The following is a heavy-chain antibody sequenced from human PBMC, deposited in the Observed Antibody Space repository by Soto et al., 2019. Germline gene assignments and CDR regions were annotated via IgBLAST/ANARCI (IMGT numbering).Heavy chain of an antibody. CDR3: ARVWGYSYGFASDI. Sequence: SETLSLTCAVSGGSISSGGDSWSWIRQPPGKGLEWIGYIYHSGSTYYNPSLKSRVTISVDRSKSQFSLKLSSVTAADTAVYYCARVWGYSYGFASDIWGQGTMVNVS. J-gene: IGHJ3*02. CDR1: GGSISSGGDS. V-gene: IGHV4-30-2*01. CDR2: IYHSGST. D-gene: IGHD5-18*01.